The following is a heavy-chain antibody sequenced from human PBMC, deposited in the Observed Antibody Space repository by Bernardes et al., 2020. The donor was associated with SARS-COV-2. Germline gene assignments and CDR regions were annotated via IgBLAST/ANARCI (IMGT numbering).Heavy chain of an antibody. V-gene: IGHV1-2*02. CDR2: INPNSGGT. CDR3: ARDGGYCSSTSCYQEYYYMDV. CDR1: GYTFPGYY. J-gene: IGHJ6*03. Sequence: ASVKVSCKASGYTFPGYYMHWVRQAPGQGLEWMGWINPNSGGTNYAQKFQGRVTMTRDTSISTAYMELSRLRSDDTAVYYCARDGGYCSSTSCYQEYYYMDVWGKGTTVTVSS. D-gene: IGHD2-2*01.